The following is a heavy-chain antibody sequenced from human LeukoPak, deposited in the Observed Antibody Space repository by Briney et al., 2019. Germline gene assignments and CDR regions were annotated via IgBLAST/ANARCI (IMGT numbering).Heavy chain of an antibody. CDR3: ARDGGNSGIDAFDI. J-gene: IGHJ3*02. V-gene: IGHV3-53*01. Sequence: GGSLRLSCAASGFTVSSNYMSWVRQAPGKGLEWVSVIYSGGSTYHADSVKGRFTISRDNSKNTLYLQMNSLRAEDTAVYYCARDGGNSGIDAFDIWGQGTMVTVSS. CDR1: GFTVSSNY. D-gene: IGHD4-23*01. CDR2: IYSGGST.